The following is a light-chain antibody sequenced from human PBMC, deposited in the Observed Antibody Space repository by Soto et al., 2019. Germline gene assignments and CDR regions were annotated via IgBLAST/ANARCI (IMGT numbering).Light chain of an antibody. Sequence: DIVMTQSPDSLAVSLGERATINCKSSQSVLYSSNNKNYLAWYQQKPGQPPKLLIYWASTRESGVPDRFSGGGYGTDFTLSISSLQAEDVAVYYCQRYYSTPYTFGQGTKLEIK. CDR1: QSVLYSSNNKNY. CDR3: QRYYSTPYT. J-gene: IGKJ2*01. CDR2: WAS. V-gene: IGKV4-1*01.